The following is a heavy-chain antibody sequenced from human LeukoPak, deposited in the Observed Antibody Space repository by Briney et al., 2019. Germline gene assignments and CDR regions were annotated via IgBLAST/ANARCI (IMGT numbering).Heavy chain of an antibody. CDR2: IRYDGSNK. J-gene: IGHJ5*02. CDR3: AKDYGDYFHDWFDP. D-gene: IGHD4-17*01. Sequence: GGSLRLSCAASGFTFSSYWMSWVRQAPGKGLEWVAFIRYDGSNKYYADSVKGRFTISRDNSKNTLYLQMNSLRAEDTAVYYCAKDYGDYFHDWFDPWGQRTLVTVSS. V-gene: IGHV3-30*02. CDR1: GFTFSSYW.